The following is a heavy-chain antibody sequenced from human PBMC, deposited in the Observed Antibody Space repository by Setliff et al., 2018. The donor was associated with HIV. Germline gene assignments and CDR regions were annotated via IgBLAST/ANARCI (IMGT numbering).Heavy chain of an antibody. J-gene: IGHJ6*03. Sequence: GGSLRLSCTVSGFTFGDYAMSWVRQAPGKGLEWVGFIRSKAYGGTTEYAASVKGRFTISTDDSKSIAYLQMNSLKPEDTAVYCCTRAKGYYDFWSGYYARVGYYYYYYYMDVWGKGTTVTVSS. CDR2: IRSKAYGGTT. CDR1: GFTFGDYA. D-gene: IGHD3-3*01. CDR3: TRAKGYYDFWSGYYARVGYYYYYYYMDV. V-gene: IGHV3-49*04.